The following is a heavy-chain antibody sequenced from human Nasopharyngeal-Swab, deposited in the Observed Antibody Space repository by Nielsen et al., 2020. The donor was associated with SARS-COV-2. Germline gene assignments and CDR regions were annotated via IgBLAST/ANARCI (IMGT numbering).Heavy chain of an antibody. Sequence: GGSLRLSCAASGFTFIIYWMSWVRQAPGKGLEWVANIKQDGSEKYYVDSVKGRFTISRDNAKNSLYLQMNSLRAEDTAVYYCARDSDIPYSGYGMDVWGQGTTVTVSS. CDR2: IKQDGSEK. V-gene: IGHV3-7*01. D-gene: IGHD6-13*01. CDR1: GFTFIIYW. J-gene: IGHJ6*02. CDR3: ARDSDIPYSGYGMDV.